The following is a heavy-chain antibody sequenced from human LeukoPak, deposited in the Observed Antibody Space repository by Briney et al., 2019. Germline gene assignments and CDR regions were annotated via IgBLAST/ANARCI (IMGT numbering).Heavy chain of an antibody. V-gene: IGHV4-31*03. CDR3: ARGRRGKYSPYFYYHMDV. CDR1: GDSVSTGLHY. Sequence: SETLSLTFNVSGDSVSTGLHYYSWIRQHPGEGLEWIGCTHYSGSTHYKSSLRSRLIISLDTSKNQVSLKVTSVTAADTAVYYCARGRRGKYSPYFYYHMDVWGTGTPVTVSS. CDR2: THYSGST. J-gene: IGHJ6*03. D-gene: IGHD1-26*01.